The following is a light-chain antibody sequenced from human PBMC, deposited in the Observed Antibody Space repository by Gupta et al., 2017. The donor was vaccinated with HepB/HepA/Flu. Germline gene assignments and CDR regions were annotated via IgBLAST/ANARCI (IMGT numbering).Light chain of an antibody. J-gene: IGKJ4*01. CDR3: QQYGSSPTLT. Sequence: EIVLTQSPGTLSLSPGERATLSSRARQSVSSSYLAWYQQKPVQAPRLLIYGASSRATGVPDRFSGSGFGTDFTLTISRLEPEDFAVYFCQQYGSSPTLTFGGGTKVEIK. V-gene: IGKV3-20*01. CDR1: QSVSSSY. CDR2: GAS.